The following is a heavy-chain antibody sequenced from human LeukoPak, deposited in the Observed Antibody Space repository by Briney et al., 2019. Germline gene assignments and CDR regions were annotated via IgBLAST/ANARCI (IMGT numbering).Heavy chain of an antibody. Sequence: SVKVSCKASGGTFSSYAISWVRQAPGRGLEWMGGIIPIFGTANYAQKFQDRVTITADKSTSTAYMELSSLRSEDTAMYYCAINQAGYCGGGSCYRHEFYYMDVWGKGTTVTVSS. CDR2: IIPIFGTA. CDR3: AINQAGYCGGGSCYRHEFYYMDV. CDR1: GGTFSSYA. D-gene: IGHD2-15*01. V-gene: IGHV1-69*06. J-gene: IGHJ6*03.